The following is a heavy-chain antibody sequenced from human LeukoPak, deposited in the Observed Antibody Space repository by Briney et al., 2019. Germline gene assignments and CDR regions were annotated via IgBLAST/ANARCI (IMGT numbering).Heavy chain of an antibody. CDR2: IIPIFGTA. Sequence: GASVKVSCKASGHTFTTYYVHLVRQAPGQGLEWMGGIIPIFGTANYAQKFQGRVTITADESTSTAYMELSSLRSEDTAVYYCASCGYSYGSYYYYGMDVWGQGTTVTVSS. J-gene: IGHJ6*02. V-gene: IGHV1-69*13. D-gene: IGHD5-18*01. CDR3: ASCGYSYGSYYYYGMDV. CDR1: GHTFTTYY.